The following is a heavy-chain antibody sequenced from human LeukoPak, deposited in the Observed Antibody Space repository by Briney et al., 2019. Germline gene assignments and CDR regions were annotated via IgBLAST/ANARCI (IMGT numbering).Heavy chain of an antibody. CDR2: ISSSYI. D-gene: IGHD6-13*01. Sequence: PGGSLRLSCAASGFTFSSYSMNWVRQAPGKGLEWVSSISSSYIYYADSVKGRFTISRDNAKNSLYLQMNSLRAEDTAVYYCASYRIAAAGAFDIWGQGTMVTVSS. CDR1: GFTFSSYS. CDR3: ASYRIAAAGAFDI. J-gene: IGHJ3*02. V-gene: IGHV3-21*01.